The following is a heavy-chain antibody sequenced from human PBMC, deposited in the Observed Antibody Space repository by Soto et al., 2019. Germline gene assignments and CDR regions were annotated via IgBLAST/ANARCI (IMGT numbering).Heavy chain of an antibody. Sequence: EVQLVESGGGLVQPGGSLRLSCAASGFSFSDYWMHWVRQARGKGLVWVSCIDTDGSTTTYADSVKGRFTISRDNVKNTLYLQMDSLRAEDTALYYCSRGGGFSGNYLGGQGTLVTVSS. D-gene: IGHD1-26*01. CDR1: GFSFSDYW. J-gene: IGHJ4*02. CDR3: SRGGGFSGNYL. V-gene: IGHV3-74*01. CDR2: IDTDGSTT.